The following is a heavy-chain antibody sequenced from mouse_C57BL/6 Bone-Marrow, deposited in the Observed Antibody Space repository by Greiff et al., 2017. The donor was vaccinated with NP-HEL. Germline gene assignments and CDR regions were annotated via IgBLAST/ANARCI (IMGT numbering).Heavy chain of an antibody. CDR3: ARSLRFITTVVEKNYYAMDY. CDR2: IHPNSGST. CDR1: GYTFTSYW. J-gene: IGHJ4*01. D-gene: IGHD1-1*01. V-gene: IGHV1-64*01. Sequence: VQLQQSGAELVKPGASVKLSCKASGYTFTSYWMHWVKQRPGQGLEWIGMIHPNSGSTNYNEKFKSKATLTVDKSSSTAYMQLSSLTSEDSAVYYCARSLRFITTVVEKNYYAMDYWGQGTSVTVSS.